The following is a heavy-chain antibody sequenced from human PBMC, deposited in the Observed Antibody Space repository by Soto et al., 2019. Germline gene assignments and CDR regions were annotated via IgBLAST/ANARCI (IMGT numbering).Heavy chain of an antibody. CDR1: GGSISSYY. CDR2: IYYSGST. J-gene: IGHJ4*02. V-gene: IGHV4-59*08. D-gene: IGHD3-16*02. CDR3: ARHTGSGYRSYHFDY. Sequence: PSETVSLTCTVSGGSISSYYWSWIRQPPGKGLEWIGYIYYSGSTNYNPSLKSRVTISVDTSKNQFSLKLSSVTAADTAVYYCARHTGSGYRSYHFDYWGQGTLVTVSS.